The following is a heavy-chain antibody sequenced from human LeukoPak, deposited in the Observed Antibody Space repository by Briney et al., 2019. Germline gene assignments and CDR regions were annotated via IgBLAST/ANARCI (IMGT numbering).Heavy chain of an antibody. V-gene: IGHV1-2*02. CDR3: ASCSGYDYGYYYYYYMDV. J-gene: IGHJ6*03. D-gene: IGHD5-12*01. CDR2: INPNSGGT. Sequence: ASVKVSCKASGYTFTGYYMHWVRQAPGQGLEWMGWINPNSGGTNYAQKFQGRVTMTRDTSISTAYMELSRLRSDDTAVYYCASCSGYDYGYYYYYYMDVWGKGTTVTISS. CDR1: GYTFTGYY.